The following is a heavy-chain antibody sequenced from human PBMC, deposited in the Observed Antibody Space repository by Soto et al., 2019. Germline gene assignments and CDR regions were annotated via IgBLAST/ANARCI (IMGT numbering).Heavy chain of an antibody. CDR1: GYTFTSYW. J-gene: IGHJ4*02. V-gene: IGHV5-51*01. CDR2: IYPGDSDT. Sequence: GESLKISCKASGYTFTSYWIAWVRQMPGKGLEWMGIIYPGDSDTRYSPSFQGQVSISVDKSISTAYLQWSSLKSSDTAIYYCARHRPPGSSAYGIDYWGQETLVTASS. CDR3: ARHRPPGSSAYGIDY. D-gene: IGHD3-10*01.